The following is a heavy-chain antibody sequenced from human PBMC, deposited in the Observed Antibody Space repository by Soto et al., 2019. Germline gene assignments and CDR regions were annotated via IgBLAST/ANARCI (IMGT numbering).Heavy chain of an antibody. V-gene: IGHV3-48*02. J-gene: IGHJ4*02. CDR2: ISSSSSTI. CDR3: ARPGDSSGYTWWFSY. D-gene: IGHD3-22*01. Sequence: EVQLVESGGGLVQPGGSLRLSCAASGFTFSSYSMNWVRQAPGKGLEWVSYISSSSSTIYYADSVKGRFTISRDNAKNSLYLQMNSLRDEDTAVYYCARPGDSSGYTWWFSYWGQGTLVTVSS. CDR1: GFTFSSYS.